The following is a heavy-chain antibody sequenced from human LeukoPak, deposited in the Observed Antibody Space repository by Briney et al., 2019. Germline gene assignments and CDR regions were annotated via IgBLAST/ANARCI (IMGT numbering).Heavy chain of an antibody. D-gene: IGHD3-10*01. J-gene: IGHJ4*02. CDR1: GFTFSDFW. Sequence: PGGSLRLSCAASGFTFSDFWMNWVRQAPGKGLEWIGYISSSHSTIYYADSMKGRFTISRDNAENTLYLQMISLRAEDTAVYYCARLYYQLLPYFDYWGQGTLVTVAS. CDR2: ISSSHSTI. CDR3: ARLYYQLLPYFDY. V-gene: IGHV3-48*04.